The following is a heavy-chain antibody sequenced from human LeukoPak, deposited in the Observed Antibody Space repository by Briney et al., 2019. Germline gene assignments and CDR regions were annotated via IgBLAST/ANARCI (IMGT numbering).Heavy chain of an antibody. D-gene: IGHD3-10*01. J-gene: IGHJ4*02. CDR3: ARDRSDGRQTIGRYYFDR. CDR1: GFTFTRYW. V-gene: IGHV3-74*01. CDR2: IDSDGTST. Sequence: TGGSLRLSCTASGFTFTRYWMHWVRQDPGKGLVWVSRIDSDGTSTTYADSVKGRFTISRDNAKNMLDLQMNSLRAEYTAVYFCARDRSDGRQTIGRYYFDRWGQGTLVTVSS.